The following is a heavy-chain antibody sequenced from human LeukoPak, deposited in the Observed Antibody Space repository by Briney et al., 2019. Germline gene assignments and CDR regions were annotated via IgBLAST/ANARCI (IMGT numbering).Heavy chain of an antibody. Sequence: GRSLRLSCAASGFTFDDYAMPWVRQAPGKGLEWVSGISWNSGSIGYADSVKGRFTISRDNAKNSLYLQTNSLRAEDMALYYRAKGSANCGGDCYSGDAFDIWGQGTMVTVSS. J-gene: IGHJ3*02. CDR2: ISWNSGSI. V-gene: IGHV3-9*03. CDR1: GFTFDDYA. CDR3: AKGSANCGGDCYSGDAFDI. D-gene: IGHD2-21*02.